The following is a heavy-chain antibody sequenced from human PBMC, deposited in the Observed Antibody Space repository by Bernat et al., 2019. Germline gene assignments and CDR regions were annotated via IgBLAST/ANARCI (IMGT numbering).Heavy chain of an antibody. J-gene: IGHJ6*02. V-gene: IGHV3-66*01. D-gene: IGHD1-14*01. CDR3: ARGIKYSYGMDV. CDR2: IHSGDNT. CDR1: GFTVRSTY. Sequence: DVQLVESGGGLVQPGGSLRLSCVASGFTVRSTYMTWVRQAPGKGLEWVSNIHSGDNTYSTDSVKGRFTISRDNAKNTLYLQMNGLRADDTAVYYCARGIKYSYGMDVWGQGTMVTVSS.